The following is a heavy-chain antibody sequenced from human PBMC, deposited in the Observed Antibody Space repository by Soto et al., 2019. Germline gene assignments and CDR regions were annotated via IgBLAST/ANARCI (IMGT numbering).Heavy chain of an antibody. D-gene: IGHD2-21*02. CDR1: GGSLISYA. J-gene: IGHJ5*02. CDR2: IIPIFGTA. Sequence: SVKVSCKASGGSLISYAIIWGRQAPGQGLEWMGGIIPIFGTANYAQKFQCRVTITADESTSTAYMELSSLRSEDTAVYYCARDCGGDCYYIHNWFDPWGQRTLVTVSS. CDR3: ARDCGGDCYYIHNWFDP. V-gene: IGHV1-69*01.